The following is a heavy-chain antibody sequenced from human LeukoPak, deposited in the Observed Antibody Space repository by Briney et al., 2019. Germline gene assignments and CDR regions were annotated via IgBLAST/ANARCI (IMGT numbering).Heavy chain of an antibody. CDR1: RFTFSNYV. CDR2: ISYDGSDK. CDR3: ATGGPHPFGSFHY. D-gene: IGHD3-10*01. J-gene: IGHJ4*02. Sequence: GGSLRLSCAASRFTFSNYVMHWVRPAQGQGLEWVAVISYDGSDKYYADSVKGRFAISRDNSKNTLYLQMNSLRAEDTAVYYCATGGPHPFGSFHYWGQGTLVTVSS. V-gene: IGHV3-30*03.